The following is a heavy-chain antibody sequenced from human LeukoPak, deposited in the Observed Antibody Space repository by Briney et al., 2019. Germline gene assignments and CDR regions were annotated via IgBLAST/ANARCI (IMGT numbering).Heavy chain of an antibody. V-gene: IGHV4-4*07. Sequence: PSETLSLTCTVSGGSITSYYWSWIRQPAGKGLDWIGRVHTSGSTNYNPSLKSRVTMSVDTSKNQFSLKLSSVTAADTAVYYCARVRAHNFDYWGQGTLVTVSS. CDR1: GGSITSYY. D-gene: IGHD3-10*01. CDR3: ARVRAHNFDY. J-gene: IGHJ4*02. CDR2: VHTSGST.